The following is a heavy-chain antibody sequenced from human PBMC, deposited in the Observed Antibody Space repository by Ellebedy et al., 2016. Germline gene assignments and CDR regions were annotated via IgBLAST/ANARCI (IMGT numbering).Heavy chain of an antibody. D-gene: IGHD1-26*01. CDR3: AGAGYGGSLVWFDP. CDR2: IYYSGSA. CDR1: GGSIRSSHF. J-gene: IGHJ5*02. Sequence: SETLSLTCGVLGGSIRSSHFWGCIRQPPGQGFEWIGSIYYSGSAFYNPSLQGRVTMSVNTSKNQFFLRLTSVTAADTAVYYCAGAGYGGSLVWFDPWGQGALVTVSS. V-gene: IGHV4-39*07.